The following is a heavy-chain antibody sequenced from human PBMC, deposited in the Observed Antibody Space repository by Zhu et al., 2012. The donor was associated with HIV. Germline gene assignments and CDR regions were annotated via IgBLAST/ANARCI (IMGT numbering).Heavy chain of an antibody. CDR2: IYYSGST. Sequence: QVQLQESGPGLVKPSETLSLTCTVSGGSISSSSYYWGWIRQPPGKGLEWIGSIYYSGSTYYNPSLKSRVTISVDTSKNQFSLKLSSVTAADTAVYYRARHTWQQLVWGYFDLWGRGTLVTVSS. CDR3: ARHTWQQLVWGYFDL. V-gene: IGHV4-39*01. J-gene: IGHJ2*01. CDR1: GGSISSSSYY. D-gene: IGHD6-13*01.